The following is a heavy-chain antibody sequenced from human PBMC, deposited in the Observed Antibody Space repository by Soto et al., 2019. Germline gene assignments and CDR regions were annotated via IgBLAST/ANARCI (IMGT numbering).Heavy chain of an antibody. CDR2: ISANSGNT. D-gene: IGHD4-17*01. Sequence: GASLKVSCKASGYTFTGYYMHWVRQAPGQGLEWMGWISANSGNTNYAQKLQGRVTMTTDTSASTAYMELRSLRSDDTAVYYCARGVPPHYGGNPDYFDYWGQGTLVTVSS. J-gene: IGHJ4*02. CDR1: GYTFTGYY. V-gene: IGHV1-18*04. CDR3: ARGVPPHYGGNPDYFDY.